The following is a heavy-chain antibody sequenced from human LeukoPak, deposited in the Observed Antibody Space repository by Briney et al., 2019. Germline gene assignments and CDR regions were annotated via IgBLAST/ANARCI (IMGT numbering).Heavy chain of an antibody. CDR1: GYTFSAYY. CDR2: INLYSGTT. D-gene: IGHD5-18*01. CDR3: ARSPGYSYGYIDY. V-gene: IGHV1-2*02. J-gene: IGHJ4*02. Sequence: GASVKVSCKASGYTFSAYYMHWLRQAPGQGIEWMGWINLYSGTTNYAQKFQGRVTMTRDTSISTAYMELSRLRSDDTAVYYCARSPGYSYGYIDYWGQGTLVTVSS.